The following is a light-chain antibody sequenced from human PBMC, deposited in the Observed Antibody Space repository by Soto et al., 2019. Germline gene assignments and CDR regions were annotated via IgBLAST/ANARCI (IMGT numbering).Light chain of an antibody. V-gene: IGKV3-20*01. CDR3: QQYGRSPLT. CDR1: HSVISSY. CDR2: GAS. J-gene: IGKJ4*01. Sequence: EIVLTQSPGNLSLSPGERATLSCRASHSVISSYLAWYQQKPGQAPRLLIFGASSRATGIPDRFSGSGSGTDFTLTIRRLEPEDFALYYCQQYGRSPLTFGGGTKVEIK.